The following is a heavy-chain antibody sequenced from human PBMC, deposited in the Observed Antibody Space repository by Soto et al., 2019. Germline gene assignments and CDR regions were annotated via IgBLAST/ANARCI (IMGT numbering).Heavy chain of an antibody. CDR3: VKARSLTGEYYYYYYYRDV. D-gene: IGHD1-20*01. CDR2: ISGSGVYT. Sequence: GGSLRLSCAASGFAFSSDAMSWVRQAPGKGLEWISAISGSGVYTYYADSVKGRFTISRDNSKSTLFLQMNSLRAEDTAVYYCVKARSLTGEYYYYYYYRDVWGKGTTVTFPS. J-gene: IGHJ6*03. V-gene: IGHV3-23*01. CDR1: GFAFSSDA.